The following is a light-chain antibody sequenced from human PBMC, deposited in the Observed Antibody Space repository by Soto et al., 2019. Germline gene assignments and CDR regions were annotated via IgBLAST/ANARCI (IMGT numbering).Light chain of an antibody. J-gene: IGKJ4*01. CDR2: AAS. V-gene: IGKV1-9*01. CDR3: QQLNSYPLS. Sequence: IQLTQSPSSLSASVGDRVTITCRASQVIGTSLAWYQQKPGKAPKLLIYAASTLQSGVPSRFSGSGSGTDLTLTIISLQPEDFSTYYCQQLNSYPLSFGGGTKVDIK. CDR1: QVIGTS.